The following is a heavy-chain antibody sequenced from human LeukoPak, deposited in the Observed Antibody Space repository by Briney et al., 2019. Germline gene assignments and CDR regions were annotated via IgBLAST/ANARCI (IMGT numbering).Heavy chain of an antibody. D-gene: IGHD2-8*01. J-gene: IGHJ4*02. CDR2: ITSSGYDT. V-gene: IGHV3-23*01. CDR1: GFTFSTYA. CDR3: AKGRACTNGVCHFDY. Sequence: GGSLRLSCAASGFTFSTYAMSWVRQAPGKGLELVSSITSSGYDTYYRDSVKGRFTISRDNSENTLYLQMNSLRPEDTAAYYCAKGRACTNGVCHFDYWGRGTLVTVSS.